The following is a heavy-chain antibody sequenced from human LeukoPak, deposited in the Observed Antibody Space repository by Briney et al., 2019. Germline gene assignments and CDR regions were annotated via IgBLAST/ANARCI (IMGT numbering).Heavy chain of an antibody. J-gene: IGHJ6*02. V-gene: IGHV4-59*08. Sequence: SETLSLTCTVSGGSISSYYWSWIRQPPGKGLEWIGYIYCSGSTNYNPSLKSRVTISVDTSKNQFSLKLSSVTAADTAVYYCASIAAAGRYYYYGMDVWGQGTTVTVSS. CDR2: IYCSGST. CDR1: GGSISSYY. CDR3: ASIAAAGRYYYYGMDV. D-gene: IGHD6-13*01.